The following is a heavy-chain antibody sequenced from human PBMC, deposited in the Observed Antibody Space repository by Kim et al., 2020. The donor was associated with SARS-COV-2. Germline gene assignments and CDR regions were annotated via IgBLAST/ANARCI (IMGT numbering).Heavy chain of an antibody. D-gene: IGHD5-18*01. V-gene: IGHV1-3*01. J-gene: IGHJ4*02. CDR3: AREETDSYGYRAFDY. Sequence: ASVKVSCKASGYTFHTYAMHWMRQAPRQRLEWMGWVDGGNGNTKSSQNFQGRVTITRDRSATTAYMELSSLRSEDTAVYYCAREETDSYGYRAFDYWGQGTPVTVSS. CDR1: GYTFHTYA. CDR2: VDGGNGNT.